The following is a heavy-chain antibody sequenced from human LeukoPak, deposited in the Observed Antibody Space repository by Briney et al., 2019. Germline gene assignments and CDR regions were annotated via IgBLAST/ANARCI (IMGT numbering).Heavy chain of an antibody. D-gene: IGHD3-10*01. CDR2: INHSGST. Sequence: SEILSLTCAVYGGSFSGYYWSWIRQSPGKGLEWIGEINHSGSTNYNPSLKSRVTISVDTSKNQFSLKLSSVTAADTAVYYCARLHMVRGVWEGFDYWGQGTLVTVSS. CDR3: ARLHMVRGVWEGFDY. J-gene: IGHJ4*02. CDR1: GGSFSGYY. V-gene: IGHV4-34*01.